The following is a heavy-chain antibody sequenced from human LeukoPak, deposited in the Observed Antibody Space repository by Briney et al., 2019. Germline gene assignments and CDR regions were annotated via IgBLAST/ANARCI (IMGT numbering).Heavy chain of an antibody. CDR1: GFTFDSYA. J-gene: IGHJ4*02. CDR2: ISGSGDST. V-gene: IGHV3-23*01. Sequence: GGSLRLSCAASGFTFDSYAVSWVRQAPGKGLEWVSSISGSGDSTYYADSVKGRFTISRDNSKNTLYLQMNSLRAGDTAVYYCARGGAGYSSSWYDYWGQGTLVTVSS. CDR3: ARGGAGYSSSWYDY. D-gene: IGHD6-13*01.